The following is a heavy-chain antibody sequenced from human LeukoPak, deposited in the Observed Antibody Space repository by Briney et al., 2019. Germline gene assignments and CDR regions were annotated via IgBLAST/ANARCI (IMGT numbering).Heavy chain of an antibody. Sequence: IPSQTLSLTCTVSGGSISSGDYYWSWIRQPPGKGLEWIGYIYYSGSTYYDPSLKSRVTISVDTSKNQFSLKLSSVTAADTAVYYCARGPMVVTATHPIDYWGQGTLVTVSS. V-gene: IGHV4-30-4*01. CDR2: IYYSGST. J-gene: IGHJ4*02. D-gene: IGHD2-21*02. CDR1: GGSISSGDYY. CDR3: ARGPMVVTATHPIDY.